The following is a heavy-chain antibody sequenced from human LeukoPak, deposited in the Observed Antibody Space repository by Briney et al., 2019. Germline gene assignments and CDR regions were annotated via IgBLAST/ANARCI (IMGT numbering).Heavy chain of an antibody. CDR3: ARDLTVQAAASIVYYFDY. Sequence: ASVKVSCKASGYTFTGYYMHWVRRAPGHGLEWMGWINPNSGDRNYAQKFQGRVTMTRDTSISTAYMELSGLRSDDTAVYYCARDLTVQAAASIVYYFDYWGQGTLVTVSS. J-gene: IGHJ4*02. V-gene: IGHV1-2*02. D-gene: IGHD6-13*01. CDR1: GYTFTGYY. CDR2: INPNSGDR.